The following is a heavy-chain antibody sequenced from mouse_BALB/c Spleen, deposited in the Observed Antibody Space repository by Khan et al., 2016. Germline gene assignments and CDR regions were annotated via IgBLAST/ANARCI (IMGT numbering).Heavy chain of an antibody. CDR3: ARTARIKY. J-gene: IGHJ2*01. CDR1: GYSITSGYG. D-gene: IGHD1-2*01. CDR2: ISYSGST. Sequence: EVQLQESGPGLVKPSQSLSLTCTVSGYSITSGYGWNWIRQFPGNKLEWMGYISYSGSTNYKPSLKSRISITRDTSKNQFFLQLNSVTTEDTATYYCARTARIKYWGQGTTLTVSS. V-gene: IGHV3-2*02.